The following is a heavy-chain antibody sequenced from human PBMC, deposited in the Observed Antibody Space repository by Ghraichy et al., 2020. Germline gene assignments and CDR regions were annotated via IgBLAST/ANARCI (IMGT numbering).Heavy chain of an antibody. CDR2: INHSGST. D-gene: IGHD3-10*01. J-gene: IGHJ4*02. CDR3: ARCRSYYGSGSYLC. Sequence: SETLSLTCAVYGGSFSGYYWSWIRQPPGKGLEWIGEINHSGSTNYNPSLKSRVTISVDTSKNQFSLKLSSVTAADTAVYYCARCRSYYGSGSYLCWGQGTLVTVSS. V-gene: IGHV4-34*01. CDR1: GGSFSGYY.